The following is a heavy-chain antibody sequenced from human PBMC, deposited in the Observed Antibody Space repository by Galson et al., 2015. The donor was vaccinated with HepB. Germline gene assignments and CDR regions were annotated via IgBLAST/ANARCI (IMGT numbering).Heavy chain of an antibody. CDR2: ISAYNGST. J-gene: IGHJ6*02. Sequence: SVKVSCKASGYTFTSYGISWVRQAPGQGLEWMGWISAYNGSTNYAQKLQGRVTMTTDTSTSTAYMELRSLRSDDTAVYYCARSASIAAAGGGKSVHYYYGMDVWGRGTAVTVS. D-gene: IGHD6-13*01. CDR3: ARSASIAAAGGGKSVHYYYGMDV. V-gene: IGHV1-18*01. CDR1: GYTFTSYG.